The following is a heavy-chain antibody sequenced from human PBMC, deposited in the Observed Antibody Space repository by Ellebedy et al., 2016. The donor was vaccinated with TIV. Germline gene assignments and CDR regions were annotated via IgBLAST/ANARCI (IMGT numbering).Heavy chain of an antibody. D-gene: IGHD3-3*01. CDR1: GGSITSYY. Sequence: MPSETLSLTCTVSGGSITSYYWNWFRQPPGKGLEWIGYISDTGSTNYNPSLKSRVTISVDTSKNQFSLKLSSVTAADTAVYYCARHVQMEWLLSPVYGMDVWGQGTTVTVSS. CDR3: ARHVQMEWLLSPVYGMDV. CDR2: ISDTGST. J-gene: IGHJ6*02. V-gene: IGHV4-59*08.